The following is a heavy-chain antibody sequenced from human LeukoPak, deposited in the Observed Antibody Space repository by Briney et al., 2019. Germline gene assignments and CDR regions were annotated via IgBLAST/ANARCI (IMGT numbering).Heavy chain of an antibody. V-gene: IGHV1-18*01. CDR3: ARPWRKGYYYGMDV. J-gene: IGHJ6*02. CDR2: ISADNANT. CDR1: GYTFSFYG. Sequence: ASVKVSCKASGYTFSFYGISWVRQAPGQGLEWMGWISADNANTNYAQSLQGRVTMTTDTSTSTAYLELRSLRSDDTAIYYCARPWRKGYYYGMDVWGQGTTVTVSS.